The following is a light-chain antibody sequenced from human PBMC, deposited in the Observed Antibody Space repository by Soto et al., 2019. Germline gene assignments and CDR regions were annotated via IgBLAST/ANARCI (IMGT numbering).Light chain of an antibody. CDR3: SSYTTSSSYV. J-gene: IGLJ1*01. Sequence: QSVLTQPASESGSPGQSITISCTGTSSDVGGYIYVSWYQQHPGKAPKLMIYDVTSRPSGVSYRFSGSKSGNTASLTISGLQAGDEADYYCSSYTTSSSYVFGTGTKVTVL. CDR2: DVT. CDR1: SSDVGGYIY. V-gene: IGLV2-14*01.